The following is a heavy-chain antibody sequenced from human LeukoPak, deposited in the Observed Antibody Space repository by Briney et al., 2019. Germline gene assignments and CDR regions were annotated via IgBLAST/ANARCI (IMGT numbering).Heavy chain of an antibody. CDR2: ISGSGGST. J-gene: IGHJ4*02. Sequence: GGSLRLSCAASGFTFTSYAMSWVRQAPGKGLEWVSAISGSGGSTYYADSVKGRFTISRDNSKNTLYLQMNSLRAEDTAVYYCAKEETHPKSMAALSGRVYWGQGTLVTVSS. CDR1: GFTFTSYA. CDR3: AKEETHPKSMAALSGRVY. V-gene: IGHV3-23*01. D-gene: IGHD6-6*01.